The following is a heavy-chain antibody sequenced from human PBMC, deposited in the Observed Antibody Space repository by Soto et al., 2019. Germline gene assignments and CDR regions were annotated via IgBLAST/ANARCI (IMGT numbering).Heavy chain of an antibody. CDR3: SRAYSDDFDI. CDR2: ISSSGTGI. CDR1: GFTFRDYY. J-gene: IGHJ3*02. Sequence: SLRLSCAAYGFTFRDYYMTWIRQAPGKGLEWVSYISSSGTGIYYPDSEKGRFTISRDNGKNSLYLQMSSLRGEDTAVYYCSRAYSDDFDIWGQGTKGTVSS. D-gene: IGHD2-15*01. V-gene: IGHV3-11*01.